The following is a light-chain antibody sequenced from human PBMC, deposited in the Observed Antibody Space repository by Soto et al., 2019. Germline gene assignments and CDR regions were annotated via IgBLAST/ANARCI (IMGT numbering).Light chain of an antibody. CDR2: KAS. CDR3: QQYVNYPYT. CDR1: QSISGW. V-gene: IGKV1-5*03. Sequence: DIQMTQSPSTLSASVGDRVTITCRASQSISGWLAWYQQKPGKAPKLLIYKASTLERGVPSRFSGSGSATEFTLTISSLQPDDFATYYCQQYVNYPYTFGRGTKLEIK. J-gene: IGKJ2*01.